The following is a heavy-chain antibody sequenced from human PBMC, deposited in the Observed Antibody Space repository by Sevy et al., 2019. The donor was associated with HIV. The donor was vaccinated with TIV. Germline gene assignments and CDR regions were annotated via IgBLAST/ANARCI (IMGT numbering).Heavy chain of an antibody. V-gene: IGHV4-30-2*01. Sequence: SETLSLTCAVSGGSISSGGYSWSWIRQPPGKGLEWIGYMYHSGSTYYNPSLKSRVTIPVDRSKNQFSLRLSSVTAADTAVYYCARGDPSNAFDYWGQGTLVTVSS. D-gene: IGHD2-8*01. CDR2: MYHSGST. CDR1: GGSISSGGYS. CDR3: ARGDPSNAFDY. J-gene: IGHJ4*02.